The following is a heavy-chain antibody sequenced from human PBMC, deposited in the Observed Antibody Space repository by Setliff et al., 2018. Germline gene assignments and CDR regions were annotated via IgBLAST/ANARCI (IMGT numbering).Heavy chain of an antibody. CDR2: INWNGGST. Sequence: PGGSLRLSCAASGFTFDDYGMSWVRQAPGKGLEWVSGINWNGGSTGYADSVKGRLTISRDNAKNSLYLQMNSLRAEDTALYYCAKRGPYCSGGTCHYYFDYWGQGTLVTVSS. J-gene: IGHJ4*02. CDR3: AKRGPYCSGGTCHYYFDY. D-gene: IGHD2-15*01. CDR1: GFTFDDYG. V-gene: IGHV3-20*04.